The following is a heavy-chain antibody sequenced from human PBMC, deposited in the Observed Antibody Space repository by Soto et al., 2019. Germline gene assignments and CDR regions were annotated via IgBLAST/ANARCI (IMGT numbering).Heavy chain of an antibody. CDR2: ISNRGDT. V-gene: IGHV3-66*01. D-gene: IGHD2-15*01. Sequence: GGSLRLSCTASGFIVSNTYMNWVRQAPGKELERFSVISNRGDTHYADSVRGRFSLSRDISDNTLHLQMNNLRVEDTAVYYCAREPRYCRGGSCSITGDAYDIWGQGTMVTVSS. CDR3: AREPRYCRGGSCSITGDAYDI. CDR1: GFIVSNTY. J-gene: IGHJ3*02.